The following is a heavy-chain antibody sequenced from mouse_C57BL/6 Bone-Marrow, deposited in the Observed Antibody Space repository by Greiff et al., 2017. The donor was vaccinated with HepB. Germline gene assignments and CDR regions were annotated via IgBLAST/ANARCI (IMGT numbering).Heavy chain of an antibody. CDR3: ARDQDY. V-gene: IGHV5-4*01. CDR2: ISDGGSYT. J-gene: IGHJ2*01. Sequence: EVKLVESGGGLVKPGGSLKLSCAASGFTFSSYAMSWVRQTPEKRLEWVATISDGGSYTYYTDNVKGRFTISRDNAKNNLYLQMSHLKSEDTAMYYCARDQDYWGQGTTLTVSS. CDR1: GFTFSSYA.